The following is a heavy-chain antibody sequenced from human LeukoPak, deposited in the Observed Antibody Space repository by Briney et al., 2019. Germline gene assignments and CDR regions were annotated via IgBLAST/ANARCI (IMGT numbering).Heavy chain of an antibody. CDR3: ARDGEQWLVKDDSRGGYYYYGMDV. CDR1: GYTFTGYY. Sequence: ASVKVSCKASGYTFTGYYMHWVRQAPGQGLEWMGWINPNSGGTNYAQKFQGRVTMTRDTSISTAYMELSRLGSDDTAVYYCARDGEQWLVKDDSRGGYYYYGMDVWGQGTTVTVSS. V-gene: IGHV1-2*02. CDR2: INPNSGGT. J-gene: IGHJ6*02. D-gene: IGHD6-19*01.